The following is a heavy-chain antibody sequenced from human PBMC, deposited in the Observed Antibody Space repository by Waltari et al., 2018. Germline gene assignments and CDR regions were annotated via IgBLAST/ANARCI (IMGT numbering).Heavy chain of an antibody. D-gene: IGHD3-10*01. CDR1: GYTFTAYY. Sequence: QVQLVQSGAEVKKPGASVKVSCMASGYTFTAYYVHWVRQAPGQGLEWMGWINPYGGATNSAQKFQGRVTMTRDTSVSTAYMELRSLRSDDTAVYYCARDREASMASFYYYGLDVWGLGTTVIVSS. CDR2: INPYGGAT. CDR3: ARDREASMASFYYYGLDV. J-gene: IGHJ6*02. V-gene: IGHV1-2*02.